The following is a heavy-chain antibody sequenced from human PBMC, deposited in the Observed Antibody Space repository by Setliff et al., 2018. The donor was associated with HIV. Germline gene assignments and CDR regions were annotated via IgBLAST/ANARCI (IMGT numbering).Heavy chain of an antibody. CDR1: GYTFTSYG. Sequence: GASVKVSCKASGYTFTSYGIGWVRQAPGQGLEWMGWISPYNGHTNYAQKFQGRVTMTRDTSISTAYMELSRLRSDDTAVYYCARDWAEDYYGSGSFQYWGQGTLVTVSS. V-gene: IGHV1-18*01. J-gene: IGHJ1*01. CDR2: ISPYNGHT. CDR3: ARDWAEDYYGSGSFQY. D-gene: IGHD3-10*01.